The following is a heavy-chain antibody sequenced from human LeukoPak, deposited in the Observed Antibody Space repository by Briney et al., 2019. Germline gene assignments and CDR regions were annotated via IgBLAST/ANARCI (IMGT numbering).Heavy chain of an antibody. D-gene: IGHD1-26*01. CDR1: GGSISSYY. Sequence: SETLSLTCTVSGGSISSYYWSWIRQPPGKGLEWIGYIYYSGSTNYNPSLKSRVTISVDTSKNQFSLKLSSATAPCIAVYYSARIYRDYYYYYYMDVWGKGTTVTVSS. V-gene: IGHV4-59*01. J-gene: IGHJ6*03. CDR2: IYYSGST. CDR3: ARIYRDYYYYYYMDV.